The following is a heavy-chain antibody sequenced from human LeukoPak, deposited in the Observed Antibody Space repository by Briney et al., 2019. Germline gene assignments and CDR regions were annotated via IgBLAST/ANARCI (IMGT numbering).Heavy chain of an antibody. Sequence: SETLSLTCTVSGGSISSGSYYWSWIRQPAGKGLEWIGRIYTSGSTNYNPSLKSRVTILVDTSKNQFYLKLSSVTAADTAVYYCARDPVGYCSSTSCYITDAFDIWGQGTMVTVSS. D-gene: IGHD2-2*02. V-gene: IGHV4-61*02. CDR2: IYTSGST. J-gene: IGHJ3*02. CDR1: GGSISSGSYY. CDR3: ARDPVGYCSSTSCYITDAFDI.